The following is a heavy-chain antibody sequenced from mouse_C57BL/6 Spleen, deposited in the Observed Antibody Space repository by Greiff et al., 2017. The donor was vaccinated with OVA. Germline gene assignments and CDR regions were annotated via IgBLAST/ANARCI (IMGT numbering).Heavy chain of an antibody. CDR3: ASERNYYGSSYFYAMDY. V-gene: IGHV1-55*01. D-gene: IGHD1-1*01. J-gene: IGHJ4*01. CDR1: GYTFTSYW. CDR2: IYPGSGST. Sequence: VQLQQPGAELVKPGASVKMSCKASGYTFTSYWITWVKQRPGQGLEWIGDIYPGSGSTNYNEKFKSKATLTVDTSSSTAYMQLSSLTSEDSAVYYCASERNYYGSSYFYAMDYWGQGTSVTVSS.